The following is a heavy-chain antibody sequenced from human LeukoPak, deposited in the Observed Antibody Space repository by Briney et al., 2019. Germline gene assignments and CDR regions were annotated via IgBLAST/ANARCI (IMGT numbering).Heavy chain of an antibody. CDR3: ARVIGRDGYNS. Sequence: SVKASCKASGGTFSSYAISWVRQAPGQGLEWMGGIIPIFGTANYAQKFQGRVTITTDESTSTAYMELSSLRSEDTAVYYCARVIGRDGYNSWGQGTLVTVSS. J-gene: IGHJ4*02. CDR1: GGTFSSYA. D-gene: IGHD5-24*01. V-gene: IGHV1-69*05. CDR2: IIPIFGTA.